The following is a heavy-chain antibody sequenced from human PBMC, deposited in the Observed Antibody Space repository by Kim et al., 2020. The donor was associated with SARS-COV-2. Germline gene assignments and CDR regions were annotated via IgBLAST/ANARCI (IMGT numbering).Heavy chain of an antibody. CDR3: ARARSSSYYYGSGSLRY. CDR2: INPNSGGT. J-gene: IGHJ4*02. Sequence: ASVKVSCKASGYTFTGYYMHWVRQAPGQGLEWMGRINPNSGGTNYAQKFQGRVTMTRDTSISTAYMELSRLRSDDTAVYYCARARSSSYYYGSGSLRYWGQGTLVTVSS. V-gene: IGHV1-2*06. CDR1: GYTFTGYY. D-gene: IGHD3-10*01.